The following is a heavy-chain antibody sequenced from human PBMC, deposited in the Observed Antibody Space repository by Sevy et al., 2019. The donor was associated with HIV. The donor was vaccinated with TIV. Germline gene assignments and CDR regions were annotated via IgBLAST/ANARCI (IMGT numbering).Heavy chain of an antibody. D-gene: IGHD1-26*01. Sequence: GGSLRLSCEASGFTFNNFPIHWVRQAPGKGLEWVAVVSFDGGSKYYADSVRGRFTVSRDNSKNTVYLQLNGLRAEDTAVYYCVRGRAGSITFDIWGQGTLVTVSS. CDR1: GFTFNNFP. V-gene: IGHV3-30-3*01. CDR2: VSFDGGSK. J-gene: IGHJ3*02. CDR3: VRGRAGSITFDI.